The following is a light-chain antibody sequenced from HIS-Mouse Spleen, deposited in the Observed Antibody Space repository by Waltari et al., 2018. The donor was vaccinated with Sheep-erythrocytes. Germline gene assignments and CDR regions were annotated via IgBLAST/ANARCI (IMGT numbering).Light chain of an antibody. Sequence: SYELTQPPSVSVFPGQTASITCSGDTVGDQYACWYQQKPGPSPVLVIYQDTKRPSGIPERFSGSNSGNTASLTISGLQAEDEADYYCCSYAGSSTPWVFGGGTKLTVL. CDR2: QDT. V-gene: IGLV3-1*01. CDR3: CSYAGSSTPWV. J-gene: IGLJ3*02. CDR1: TVGDQY.